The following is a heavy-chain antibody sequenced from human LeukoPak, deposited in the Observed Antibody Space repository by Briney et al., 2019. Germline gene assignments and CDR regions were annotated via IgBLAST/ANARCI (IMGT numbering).Heavy chain of an antibody. CDR2: IIPIFGTA. J-gene: IGHJ4*02. CDR3: AKDDCSSTSCYWMLGAYFDY. CDR1: GGTFSSYA. Sequence: GASVKVSCKASGGTFSSYAISWVRQAPGQGLEWMGRIIPIFGTANYAQKFQGRVTITTDESTSTAYMELSSLRAEDTAVYYCAKDDCSSTSCYWMLGAYFDYWGQGTLVTVSS. V-gene: IGHV1-69*05. D-gene: IGHD2-2*01.